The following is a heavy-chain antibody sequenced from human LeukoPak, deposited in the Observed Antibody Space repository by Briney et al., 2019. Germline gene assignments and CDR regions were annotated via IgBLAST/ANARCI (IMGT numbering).Heavy chain of an antibody. Sequence: ASVKVSCKASGYTFTSYGISWVRQAPGQGLEWMGWISAYNGHTNYAQKVQGRVTMTTDTSTSTAYMELRSLTSGDTAVYYCARRPGGYYYYYMDVWGKGTTVTVSS. CDR1: GYTFTSYG. V-gene: IGHV1-18*01. D-gene: IGHD3-10*01. CDR2: ISAYNGHT. J-gene: IGHJ6*03. CDR3: ARRPGGYYYYYMDV.